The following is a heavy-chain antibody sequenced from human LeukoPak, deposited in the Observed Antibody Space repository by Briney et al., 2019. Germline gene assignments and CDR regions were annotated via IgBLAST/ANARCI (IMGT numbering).Heavy chain of an antibody. D-gene: IGHD3-22*01. J-gene: IGHJ4*02. Sequence: PSETLSLTCAISGGSISSSSHYWGWIRQPPGKGLEWIGSIYYSGSTYYNPSLKSRVTISVDTSKNQFSLKLSSVTAADTAVYYCARQNYYDSMVDYWGQGTLVTVSS. CDR2: IYYSGST. CDR3: ARQNYYDSMVDY. CDR1: GGSISSSSHY. V-gene: IGHV4-39*01.